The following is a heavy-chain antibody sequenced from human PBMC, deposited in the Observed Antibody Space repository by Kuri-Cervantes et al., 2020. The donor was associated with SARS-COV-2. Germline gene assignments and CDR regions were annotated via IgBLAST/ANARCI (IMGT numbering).Heavy chain of an antibody. Sequence: GESLKISCAASGFTFSSYAMHWVRQAPGKGLEWVAVISYDGSNKYYADSVKGRFTISRDNSKNTLYLQMNSLRAEDTAVYYCAKDGCSSTSCYMGYYFDYWGQGTLVTVSA. J-gene: IGHJ4*02. CDR1: GFTFSSYA. CDR3: AKDGCSSTSCYMGYYFDY. D-gene: IGHD2-2*02. CDR2: ISYDGSNK. V-gene: IGHV3-30*04.